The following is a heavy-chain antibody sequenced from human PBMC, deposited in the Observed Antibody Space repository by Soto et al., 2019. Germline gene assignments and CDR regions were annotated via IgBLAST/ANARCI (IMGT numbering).Heavy chain of an antibody. V-gene: IGHV1-18*04. Sequence: QVQLVQSGAEVKKPGASVKVSCKASGYDFSSYGISWVRQAPGQGLEWMGWISASNGNRDYAQQFQGRVTMTSDTSRPTAYRELRSLRSDDTAVYYCVRDPQQNDSGGQGPLVNVSS. CDR3: VRDPQQNDS. CDR1: GYDFSSYG. D-gene: IGHD2-2*01. CDR2: ISASNGNR. J-gene: IGHJ4*02.